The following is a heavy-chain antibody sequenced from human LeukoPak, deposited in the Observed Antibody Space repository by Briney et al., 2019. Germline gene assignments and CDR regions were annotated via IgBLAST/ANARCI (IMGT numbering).Heavy chain of an antibody. CDR1: GFTFDDYA. Sequence: GRSLRLSCAASGFTFDDYAMHWVRQAPGKGLEWVSGISWNSGSIGYADSVKGRFTISRDNAKNSPYLQMNSLRAEDMALYYCAKGAYGSGSYYLFDYWGQGTLVTVSS. J-gene: IGHJ4*02. D-gene: IGHD3-10*01. CDR2: ISWNSGSI. CDR3: AKGAYGSGSYYLFDY. V-gene: IGHV3-9*03.